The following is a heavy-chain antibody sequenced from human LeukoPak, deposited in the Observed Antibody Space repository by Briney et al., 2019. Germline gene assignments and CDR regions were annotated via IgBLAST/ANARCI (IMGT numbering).Heavy chain of an antibody. J-gene: IGHJ4*02. Sequence: PSETLSLTCTVSGGSISSRSYYWGWVRQPPGKGLEWIGEINHSGSTNYNPSLKSRVTISVDTSKNQFSLKLSSVTAADTAVYYCARAVRYSNYLFAGRYYFDYWGQGTLVTVSS. CDR3: ARAVRYSNYLFAGRYYFDY. D-gene: IGHD4-11*01. CDR1: GGSISSRSYY. V-gene: IGHV4-39*07. CDR2: INHSGST.